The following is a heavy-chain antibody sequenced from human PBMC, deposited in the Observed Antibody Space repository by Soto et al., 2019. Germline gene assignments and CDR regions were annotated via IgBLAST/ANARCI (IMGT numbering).Heavy chain of an antibody. D-gene: IGHD2-2*02. Sequence: QVQLVESGGGVVQPGRSLRLSCAASGFTFSSYAMHWVRQAPGKGLEWVAVISYDGSNKYYADSVKGRFTISRDNSKNTLYLQMNSLRAADTAVYYCAREGLVPAATPWFDYWGQGTLVTVSS. CDR3: AREGLVPAATPWFDY. CDR2: ISYDGSNK. J-gene: IGHJ4*02. CDR1: GFTFSSYA. V-gene: IGHV3-30-3*01.